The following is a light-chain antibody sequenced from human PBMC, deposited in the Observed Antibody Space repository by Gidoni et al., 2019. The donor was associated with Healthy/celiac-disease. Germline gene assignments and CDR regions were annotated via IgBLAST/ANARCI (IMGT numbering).Light chain of an antibody. J-gene: IGKJ2*01. CDR3: QQYGSSPET. CDR2: GAS. V-gene: IGKV3-20*01. CDR1: QSVRSRY. Sequence: EIVLTQSPGTLSLAPGERATLSCRASQSVRSRYLAWYQQKPGRAPRLLIYGASSRATGIPDRFSGSGSGTDFTLTISRLEPEDFAVYYCQQYGSSPETFGQGTKLEIK.